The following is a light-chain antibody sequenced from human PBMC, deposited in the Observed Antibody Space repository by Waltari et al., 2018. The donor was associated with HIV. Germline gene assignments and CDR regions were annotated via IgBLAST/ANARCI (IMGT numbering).Light chain of an antibody. J-gene: IGLJ1*01. V-gene: IGLV1-47*01. Sequence: QSVLTPPPSASGTPGQRVTLSCSGSSPNIGYDNVYWYQQPPGTTPKLLIYKNIQRPSGVPDRFAGSKSGTSAYLAISGLRSEDEADYYCVGWDASLSAYVFGAGTKVTVL. CDR3: VGWDASLSAYV. CDR1: SPNIGYDN. CDR2: KNI.